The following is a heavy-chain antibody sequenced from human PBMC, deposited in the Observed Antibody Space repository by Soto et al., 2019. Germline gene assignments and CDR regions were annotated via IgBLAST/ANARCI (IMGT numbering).Heavy chain of an antibody. CDR2: IKSKTDGGTT. J-gene: IGHJ6*03. Sequence: GGSLRLSCAASGFTFSNAWMSWVRQAPGKGLEWVGRIKSKTDGGTTDYAAPVKGRFTISRDDSKNTLYLQMNSLKTEDTAVYYCTTGPYYYYYMDVWGKGTTVTVSS. V-gene: IGHV3-15*01. CDR3: TTGPYYYYYMDV. CDR1: GFTFSNAW.